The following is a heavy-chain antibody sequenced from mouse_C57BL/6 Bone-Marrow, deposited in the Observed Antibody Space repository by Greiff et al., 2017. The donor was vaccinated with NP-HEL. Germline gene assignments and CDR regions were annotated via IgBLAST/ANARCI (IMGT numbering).Heavy chain of an antibody. CDR2: IDPSDSYT. CDR3: ARKAYYGRSYEFAY. V-gene: IGHV1-50*01. CDR1: GYTFTTYW. Sequence: VQLQQPGAELVKPGASVKLSCKASGYTFTTYWMQWVKQRPGQGLEWIGEIDPSDSYTNSNQKFKGKATLTVDPSSSTANMQVSSLTSEDSAVYYCARKAYYGRSYEFAYWGQGTLVTVSA. J-gene: IGHJ3*01. D-gene: IGHD1-1*01.